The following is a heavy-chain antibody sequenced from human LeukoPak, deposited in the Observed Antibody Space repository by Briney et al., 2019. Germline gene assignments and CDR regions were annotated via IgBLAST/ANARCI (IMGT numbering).Heavy chain of an antibody. CDR2: ISAYNGNT. J-gene: IGHJ5*02. V-gene: IGHV1-18*01. CDR1: GYTFTSYG. D-gene: IGHD2-2*01. CDR3: ARDLSCSSTSGNGGGFAWFDP. Sequence: ASVKVSCKASGYTFTSYGISWVRQAPGQGLEWMGWISAYNGNTNYAQKLQGRVTMTTDTSTSTAYMELRSLRSDDTAVYYCARDLSCSSTSGNGGGFAWFDPWGQGTLVTVSS.